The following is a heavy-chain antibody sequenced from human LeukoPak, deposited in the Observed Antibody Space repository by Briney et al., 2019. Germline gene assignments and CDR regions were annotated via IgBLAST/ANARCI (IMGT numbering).Heavy chain of an antibody. Sequence: PGGSLRLSCAASGFTFSGYWMSWVRQAPGKGLEWVANIKEDGSEKYYVDSVKGRFTISRDNAKNSLYLQMDSLRADDTAVYYCARDMESRGWCDYFDSWGQGTLVTVSS. CDR1: GFTFSGYW. D-gene: IGHD6-19*01. J-gene: IGHJ4*02. CDR2: IKEDGSEK. V-gene: IGHV3-7*01. CDR3: ARDMESRGWCDYFDS.